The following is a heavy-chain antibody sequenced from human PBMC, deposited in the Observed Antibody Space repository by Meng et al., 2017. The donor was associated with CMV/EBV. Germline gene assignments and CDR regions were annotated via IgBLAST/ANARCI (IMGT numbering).Heavy chain of an antibody. CDR1: GFTFSSYA. D-gene: IGHD3-10*01. CDR3: AKDFPKGRADYGSGLYYYYGMDV. CDR2: ISGSGGST. V-gene: IGHV3-23*01. Sequence: GESLKISCAASGFTFSSYAMSWVRQAPGKGLEWVSAISGSGGSTYYADSVKGRFTISRDNSKNTLYLQMNSLRAEDTAVYYCAKDFPKGRADYGSGLYYYYGMDVWGQGTTVTFSS. J-gene: IGHJ6*02.